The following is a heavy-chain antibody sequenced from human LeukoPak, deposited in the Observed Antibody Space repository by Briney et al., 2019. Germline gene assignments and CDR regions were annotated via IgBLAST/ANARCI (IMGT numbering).Heavy chain of an antibody. V-gene: IGHV1-2*02. J-gene: IGHJ3*02. CDR1: GYTFADYY. CDR2: INPKTNGT. CDR3: ARDSGAPVDAFDI. Sequence: ASVKLSCKASGYTFADYYVHWVRQALGQGLEWMGWINPKTNGTNFALKFLGRVTMTRDTSISTAYMELSRLRSDDTAVYYCARDSGAPVDAFDIWGQGTMVTVSS. D-gene: IGHD6-19*01.